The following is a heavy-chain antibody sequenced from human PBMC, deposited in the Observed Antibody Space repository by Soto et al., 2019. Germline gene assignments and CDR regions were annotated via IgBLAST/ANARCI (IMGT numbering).Heavy chain of an antibody. D-gene: IGHD3-9*01. Sequence: GGSLRLSCAASGFTFSSYWMHWVRQAPGKGLVWVSRINSDGSSTSYADSVKGRFTISRDNAKNSLYLQMNSLRAEDTAVYYCARDVPYYDILTGYYLGAFDIWGQGTMVTVSS. V-gene: IGHV3-74*01. CDR2: INSDGSST. CDR3: ARDVPYYDILTGYYLGAFDI. J-gene: IGHJ3*02. CDR1: GFTFSSYW.